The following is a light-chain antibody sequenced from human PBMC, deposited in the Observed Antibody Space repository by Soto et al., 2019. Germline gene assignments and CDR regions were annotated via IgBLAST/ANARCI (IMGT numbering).Light chain of an antibody. CDR2: AAS. Sequence: DIQMTQSPSSLSASVGDRVTITCRASQSVSSFLNWYQQKPGKAPNLLIYAASSSQSGVPSRFRGSGSGTDFTLTISSLQPEDFATYYCQQTYSTPQTFGQGTKVEIK. CDR1: QSVSSF. V-gene: IGKV1-39*01. J-gene: IGKJ1*01. CDR3: QQTYSTPQT.